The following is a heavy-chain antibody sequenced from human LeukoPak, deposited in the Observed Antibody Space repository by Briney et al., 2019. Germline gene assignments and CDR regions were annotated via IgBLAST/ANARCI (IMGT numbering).Heavy chain of an antibody. CDR2: INHSGSI. Sequence: SETLSLTCAVYGGSFGGYYWSWIRQPPGKGLEWIGEINHSGSINYNPSFKSRVTISVDTSKNQFSLKLSSVTAADTAVYYCARLPRPSIAVAGLRDYWGQGTLVTVSS. J-gene: IGHJ4*02. V-gene: IGHV4-34*01. CDR3: ARLPRPSIAVAGLRDY. CDR1: GGSFGGYY. D-gene: IGHD6-19*01.